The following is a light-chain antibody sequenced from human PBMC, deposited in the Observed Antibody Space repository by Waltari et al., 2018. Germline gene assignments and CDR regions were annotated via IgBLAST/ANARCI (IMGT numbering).Light chain of an antibody. CDR3: QQYYTTSFT. J-gene: IGKJ3*01. CDR2: WAS. V-gene: IGKV4-1*01. CDR1: QSVLYNSNNKNY. Sequence: DIVMTQSPDSLAVSLGERATINCKSSQSVLYNSNNKNYLAWYQQKPGQPPKLLIYWASTRESGVPDRFSGSGSGTDFTLTVSSLQAEDVAVYYCQQYYTTSFTFGPGTKVDI.